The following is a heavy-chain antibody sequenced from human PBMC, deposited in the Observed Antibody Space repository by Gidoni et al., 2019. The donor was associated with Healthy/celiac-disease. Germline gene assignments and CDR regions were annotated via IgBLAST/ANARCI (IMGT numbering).Heavy chain of an antibody. CDR2: ISYDGSNK. Sequence: QVQLVESGGGVVQPGRSLRLSCAASGFTFSSYAMHWVRQAPGKGLEWVAVISYDGSNKYYADSVKGRFTISRDNSKNTLYLQMNSLRAEDTAVYYCARASIAARPLYYYYMDVWGKGTTVTVSS. D-gene: IGHD6-6*01. CDR1: GFTFSSYA. J-gene: IGHJ6*03. V-gene: IGHV3-30-3*01. CDR3: ARASIAARPLYYYYMDV.